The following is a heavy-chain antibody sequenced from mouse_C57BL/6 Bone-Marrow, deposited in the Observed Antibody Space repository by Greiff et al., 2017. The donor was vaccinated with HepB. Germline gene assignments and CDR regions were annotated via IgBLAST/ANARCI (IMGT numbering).Heavy chain of an antibody. D-gene: IGHD3-2*02. CDR3: ARYSSGYKAMDY. Sequence: EVQLQQSGPVLVKPGASVKMSCKASGYTFTDYYMNWVKQSHGKSLEWIGVINPYNGGTSYNQKFKGKATLTVDKSSSTAYMELNSLTSEDSAVYYCARYSSGYKAMDYWGQGTSVTVSS. J-gene: IGHJ4*01. CDR1: GYTFTDYY. V-gene: IGHV1-19*01. CDR2: INPYNGGT.